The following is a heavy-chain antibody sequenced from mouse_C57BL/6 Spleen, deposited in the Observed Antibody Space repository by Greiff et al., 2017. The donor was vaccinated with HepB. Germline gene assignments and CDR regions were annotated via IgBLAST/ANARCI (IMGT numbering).Heavy chain of an antibody. CDR2: IYPSDSET. CDR3: ARGFEGFDY. V-gene: IGHV1-61*01. J-gene: IGHJ2*01. CDR1: GYTFTSYW. Sequence: QVQLQQPGAELVRPGSSVKLSCKASGYTFTSYWMEWVKQRPGQGLEWIGNIYPSDSETHYNQKFKDKATLTVDKSSSTAYMQLSSLTSEDSAVYYCARGFEGFDYWGHSTTLTVSS.